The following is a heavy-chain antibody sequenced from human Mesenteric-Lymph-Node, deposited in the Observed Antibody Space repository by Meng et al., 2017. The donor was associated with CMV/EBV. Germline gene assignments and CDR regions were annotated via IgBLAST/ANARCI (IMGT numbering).Heavy chain of an antibody. V-gene: IGHV4-39*01. CDR1: VVSTGHSYY. CDR3: ARTGGVAEFFQD. Sequence: SGSVVSTGHSYYWGWVRQSPGKGLEWIGNIHYSGITYYNPTLSSRVTISVDTSKNQFSLQLSSVTAADTAVYYCARTGGVAEFFQDWGQGTLVTVSS. D-gene: IGHD2-15*01. CDR2: IHYSGIT. J-gene: IGHJ1*01.